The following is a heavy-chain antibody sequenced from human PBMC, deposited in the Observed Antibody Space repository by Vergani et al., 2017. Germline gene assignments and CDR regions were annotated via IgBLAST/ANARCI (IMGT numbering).Heavy chain of an antibody. CDR1: GFSFGDYA. J-gene: IGHJ4*02. D-gene: IGHD5-18*01. CDR3: NRGRGYSFGYSDY. Sequence: EVQLVESGGGLVPPGRSLRLSCAASGFSFGDYAMTWVRQAPGKGLVWVAFIRNKAYGGTTEYAASVKGRFTISRDDSKRPAYLQFSGLKTEDTTEYFCNRGRGYSFGYSDYWGQGTLVTVSS. CDR2: IRNKAYGGTT. V-gene: IGHV3-49*04.